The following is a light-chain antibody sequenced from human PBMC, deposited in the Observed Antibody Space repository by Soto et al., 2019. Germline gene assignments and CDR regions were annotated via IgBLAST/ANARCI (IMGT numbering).Light chain of an antibody. CDR1: SSDVGSYNL. V-gene: IGLV2-23*01. Sequence: QSVLTQPASVSGSPGQSITISCTGTSSDVGSYNLVSWYQHYPGKAPKLMIYEGSKRPSGVSNRFSGSKSGNTASLTISGLQAEDEAKYYCCSYAGSSTWVFGGGTKLTVL. J-gene: IGLJ2*01. CDR2: EGS. CDR3: CSYAGSSTWV.